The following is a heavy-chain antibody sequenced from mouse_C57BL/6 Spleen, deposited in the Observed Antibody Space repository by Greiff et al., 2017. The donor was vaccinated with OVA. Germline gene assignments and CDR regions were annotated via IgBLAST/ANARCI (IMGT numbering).Heavy chain of an antibody. D-gene: IGHD4-1*01. J-gene: IGHJ3*01. Sequence: QVQLQQSGPELVKPGASVKISCKASGYAFSSSWMNWVKQRPGKGLEWIGRIYPGDGDTNYTGKLKGKATLTADKSSSTAYMQLSSLTSEDSAIYVYARGGDNWDGGFADWGKGTLVTVAA. CDR2: IYPGDGDT. V-gene: IGHV1-82*01. CDR1: GYAFSSSW. CDR3: ARGGDNWDGGFAD.